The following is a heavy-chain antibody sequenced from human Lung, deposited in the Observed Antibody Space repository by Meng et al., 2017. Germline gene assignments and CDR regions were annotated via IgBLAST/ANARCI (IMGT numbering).Heavy chain of an antibody. CDR1: GDSVFANSAA. CDR3: ASGYGLPS. Sequence: QVHLQPSGPGLVNPSQTLPHTCAISGDSVFANSAAWNWIRQSQSRGLEWLGRTYYRSKWYNDYAVSVNSRIIITPDTFKNQFSLQLNSVTPEDTAVYFCASGYGLPSWGQGTLVTVSS. D-gene: IGHD5-18*01. CDR2: TYYRSKWYN. V-gene: IGHV6-1*01. J-gene: IGHJ5*02.